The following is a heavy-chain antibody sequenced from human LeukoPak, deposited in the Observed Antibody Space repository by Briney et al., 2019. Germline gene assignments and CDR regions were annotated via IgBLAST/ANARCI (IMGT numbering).Heavy chain of an antibody. J-gene: IGHJ6*04. Sequence: SETLSLTCTVSGGSINSAGYYRTWIRQHPGKGLEWIGYIYYSGNTYYNPSLKNRLTISVDMSKNQFSLKLSSVTAADTAVFYCARGYSGSPYYFSMDVWGKGTTVTVSS. D-gene: IGHD5-12*01. CDR2: IYYSGNT. CDR3: ARGYSGSPYYFSMDV. CDR1: GGSINSAGYY. V-gene: IGHV4-31*03.